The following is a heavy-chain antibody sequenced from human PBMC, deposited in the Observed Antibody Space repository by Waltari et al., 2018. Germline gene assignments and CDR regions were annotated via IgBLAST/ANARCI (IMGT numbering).Heavy chain of an antibody. J-gene: IGHJ6*03. D-gene: IGHD3-16*01. CDR3: ARHPSALGYDYYMDV. V-gene: IGHV1-69*05. Sequence: QVQLVQSGAEVKKPGSSVKVSCKASGGTFSSYAISWVRQAPGQGLEWMGGINPIVGTANYAQKFKGGVTIATEESTSTAYMELSSLRSEDTAVYYCARHPSALGYDYYMDVWGKGTTVTVSS. CDR1: GGTFSSYA. CDR2: INPIVGTA.